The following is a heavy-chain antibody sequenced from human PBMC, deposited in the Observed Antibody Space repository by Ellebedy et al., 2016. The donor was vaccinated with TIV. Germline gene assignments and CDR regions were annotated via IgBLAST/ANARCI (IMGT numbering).Heavy chain of an antibody. V-gene: IGHV4-38-2*02. CDR2: IYHSGST. J-gene: IGHJ5*02. Sequence: MPSETLSLTFTVSGYSISSGYYWGWIRQPPGKGLDWIGSIYHSGSTYYNPSLKSRVTISVDTSKNQFFLKLSFVTAADTAVYYCARDRGAASFDPWGQGTLVTVSS. D-gene: IGHD6-25*01. CDR3: ARDRGAASFDP. CDR1: GYSISSGYY.